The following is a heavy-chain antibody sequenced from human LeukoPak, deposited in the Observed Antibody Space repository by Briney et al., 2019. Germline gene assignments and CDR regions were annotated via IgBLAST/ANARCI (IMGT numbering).Heavy chain of an antibody. CDR2: IYHTGST. CDR3: AGQHDSNGYYFY. Sequence: SETLSLTCAVTGNSISSVYYWGWIRQPPGNGLQWIGSIYHTGSTYYTPSLKSRVTISVDTSKNRFSLKLSSVTAADTAVYYCAGQHDSNGYYFYWGQGTLVTVSS. CDR1: GNSISSVYY. V-gene: IGHV4-38-2*01. D-gene: IGHD3-22*01. J-gene: IGHJ4*02.